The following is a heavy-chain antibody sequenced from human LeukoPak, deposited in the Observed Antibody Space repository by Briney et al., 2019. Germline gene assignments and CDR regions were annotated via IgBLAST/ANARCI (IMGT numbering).Heavy chain of an antibody. CDR3: ASYYYDSSGPLVDAFDI. D-gene: IGHD3-22*01. CDR1: GYTFTGYY. J-gene: IGHJ3*02. CDR2: INPNSGGT. V-gene: IGHV1-2*02. Sequence: VASVKVSCKASGYTFTGYYMHWVRQAPGQGLEWMGWINPNSGGTNYAQKFQGRVTMTRDTSISTAYMELSRPRSDDTAVYYCASYYYDSSGPLVDAFDIWGQGTMVTVSS.